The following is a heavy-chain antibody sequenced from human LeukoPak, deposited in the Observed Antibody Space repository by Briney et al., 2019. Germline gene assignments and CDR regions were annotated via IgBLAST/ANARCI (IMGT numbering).Heavy chain of an antibody. CDR3: ARALGYCSGGSCYSGEYYFDY. Sequence: SETLSLTCTVSGGSISNGDFYWTWIRQPPGKGLEWIGYLHYSGSTYYNPSLKSRVTISVDTSKNQFSLKLSSVTAADTAVYYCARALGYCSGGSCYSGEYYFDYWGQGTLVTVSS. V-gene: IGHV4-30-4*01. CDR2: LHYSGST. CDR1: GGSISNGDFY. D-gene: IGHD2-15*01. J-gene: IGHJ4*02.